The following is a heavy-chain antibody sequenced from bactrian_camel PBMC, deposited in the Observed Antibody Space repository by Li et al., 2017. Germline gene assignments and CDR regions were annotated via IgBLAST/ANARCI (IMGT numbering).Heavy chain of an antibody. D-gene: IGHD7*01. J-gene: IGHJ4*01. V-gene: IGHV3S6*01. CDR2: LDVDGGT. Sequence: HVQLVESGGGTAQPGRSLRLSCTASGDSISAYQMAWFRRTLENGREGVAYLDVDGGTDYTYSVAGRFTISKDNSKNTLYLQMDNLKPEDTAMYYCGLTAITYNWPDRIPTGATGPRSPSP. CDR1: GDSISAYQ. CDR3: GLTAITYNWPDRIPT.